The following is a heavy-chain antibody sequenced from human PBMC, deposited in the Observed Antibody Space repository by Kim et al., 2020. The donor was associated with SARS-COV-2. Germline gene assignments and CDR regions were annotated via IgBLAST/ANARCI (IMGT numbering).Heavy chain of an antibody. CDR2: IYYSGST. CDR1: GGSISSGGYY. CDR3: ARGGDGYNHPPDSRPLDY. J-gene: IGHJ4*02. V-gene: IGHV4-31*03. Sequence: SETLSLTCTVSGGSISSGGYYWSWIRQHPGKGLEWIGYIYYSGSTYYNPSLKSRVTISVDTSKNQFSLKLSSVTAADTAVYYCARGGDGYNHPPDSRPLDYWGRGTLVTVSS. D-gene: IGHD5-12*01.